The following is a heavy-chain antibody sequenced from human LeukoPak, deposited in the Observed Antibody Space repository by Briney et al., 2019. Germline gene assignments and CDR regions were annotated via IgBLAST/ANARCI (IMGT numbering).Heavy chain of an antibody. D-gene: IGHD4-11*01. CDR3: ARVDYSNYGGSDY. Sequence: KTSETLSLTCAVYGGSFSGYYWSWIRQPPGKGLEWIGEINHSGSTNYNPSLKSRVTISVDTSKNQFSLKLSSVTAADTAVYYWARVDYSNYGGSDYWGQGTLVTVSS. J-gene: IGHJ4*02. V-gene: IGHV4-34*01. CDR1: GGSFSGYY. CDR2: INHSGST.